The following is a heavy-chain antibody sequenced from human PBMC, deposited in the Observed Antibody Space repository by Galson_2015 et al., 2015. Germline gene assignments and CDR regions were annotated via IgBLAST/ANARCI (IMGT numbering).Heavy chain of an antibody. Sequence: SLGLSCAASGFAFNIFAMNWVRQAPGRGLEWVSAISDSGDSTYYADFVKGRFTISRDNSKNTLYLQINSLRAEDTAVYYCSKGGGWLYYFDYWGQGTLVTVSS. CDR3: SKGGGWLYYFDY. V-gene: IGHV3-23*01. CDR2: ISDSGDST. CDR1: GFAFNIFA. J-gene: IGHJ4*02. D-gene: IGHD6-19*01.